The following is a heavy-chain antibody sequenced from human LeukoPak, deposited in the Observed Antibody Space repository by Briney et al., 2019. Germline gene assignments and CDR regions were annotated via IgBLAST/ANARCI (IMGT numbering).Heavy chain of an antibody. D-gene: IGHD2-21*02. V-gene: IGHV4-34*01. CDR3: ARDGAYCGGDCYYYYYYMDV. CDR2: INHSGST. Sequence: SETLSLTCAVYGGSFSGYYWSWIRQPPGKGLEWIGEINHSGSTNYNPSLKSRVTISVDTSKNQFSLKLSSVTAADTAVYYCARDGAYCGGDCYYYYYYMDVWGKGTTVTISS. J-gene: IGHJ6*03. CDR1: GGSFSGYY.